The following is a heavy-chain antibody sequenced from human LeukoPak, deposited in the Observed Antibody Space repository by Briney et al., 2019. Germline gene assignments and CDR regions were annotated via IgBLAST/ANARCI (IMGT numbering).Heavy chain of an antibody. J-gene: IGHJ3*02. CDR2: IYYSGIT. CDR3: ARVPSFRAGTNAFDI. Sequence: PSETLSLTCSVSGNSISSGHYWGWIRQPPGKGLEWIGYIYYSGITNYNPSLKSRVTISVDTSKNQFSLKLSSVTAADTAVYYCARVPSFRAGTNAFDIWGQGKMVTVSS. D-gene: IGHD6-13*01. CDR1: GNSISSGHY. V-gene: IGHV4-59*11.